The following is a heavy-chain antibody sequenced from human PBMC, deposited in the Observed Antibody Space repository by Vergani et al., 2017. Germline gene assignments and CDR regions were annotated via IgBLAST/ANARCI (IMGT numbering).Heavy chain of an antibody. Sequence: EVQLVESGGGLVKPGGSLRLSCAASGFTFDDYAMHWVRQAPGKGLEWVSGISWNSGSIGYADSVKGRFTISRDNAKNSLYLQMNSLRAEDTALYYCAKDNSPRYCSGGSCSGFDYWGQGTLVTVSS. D-gene: IGHD2-15*01. V-gene: IGHV3-9*01. CDR2: ISWNSGSI. J-gene: IGHJ4*02. CDR3: AKDNSPRYCSGGSCSGFDY. CDR1: GFTFDDYA.